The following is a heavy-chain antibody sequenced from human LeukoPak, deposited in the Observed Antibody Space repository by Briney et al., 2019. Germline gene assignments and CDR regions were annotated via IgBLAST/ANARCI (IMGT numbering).Heavy chain of an antibody. CDR3: AKLPIY. CDR2: IYIDGST. V-gene: IGHV3-66*02. Sequence: GGSLRLSCAASGFSVGSHYMTWVRQAPGQGLGWVSVIYIDGSTYYADSVEGRFTISRDNTKNTLYLQMNSLGPEDTAVYYCAKLPIYWGQGALVTVSS. J-gene: IGHJ4*02. CDR1: GFSVGSHY. D-gene: IGHD4-23*01.